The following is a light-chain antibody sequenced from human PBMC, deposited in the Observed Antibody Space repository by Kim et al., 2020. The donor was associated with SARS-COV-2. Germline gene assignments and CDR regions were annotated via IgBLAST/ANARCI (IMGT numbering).Light chain of an antibody. CDR2: AAS. Sequence: GDRVTITCRASQVINNKLVWYQQKPGKAPKVLIKAASSLQSGVPSRFSGSGSGTDFTLTISSLQPEDFATYYCQQLNTYPITFGQGTRLEIK. V-gene: IGKV1-9*01. CDR3: QQLNTYPIT. J-gene: IGKJ5*01. CDR1: QVINNK.